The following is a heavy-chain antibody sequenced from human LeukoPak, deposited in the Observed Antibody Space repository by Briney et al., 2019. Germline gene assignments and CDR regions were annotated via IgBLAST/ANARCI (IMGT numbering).Heavy chain of an antibody. V-gene: IGHV3-23*01. D-gene: IGHD2-2*01. Sequence: PGGSLRLSCAASGFTFSRYAMSWVRQAPGKGMEWVSAISGSGGSAFYADSVKGRFTISRDNSKNTLYLQMHSLRAEDTAVYYCAKTTDCSGSSCYAAGGYWGQGTLVSVSS. J-gene: IGHJ4*02. CDR1: GFTFSRYA. CDR3: AKTTDCSGSSCYAAGGY. CDR2: ISGSGGSA.